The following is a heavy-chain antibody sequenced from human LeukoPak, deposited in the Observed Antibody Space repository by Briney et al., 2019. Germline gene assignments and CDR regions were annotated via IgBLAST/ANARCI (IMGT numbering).Heavy chain of an antibody. CDR3: ARGRYYDILTGYDY. D-gene: IGHD3-9*01. CDR2: ISPNSGGT. CDR1: GYTFTGYY. J-gene: IGHJ4*02. V-gene: IGHV1-2*04. Sequence: ASVKVSCKASGYTFTGYYMHWVRQAPGQGLEWMGWISPNSGGTNYAQKFQGWVTMTRDTSISTAYMELSRLRSDDTAVYYCARGRYYDILTGYDYWGQGTLVTVSS.